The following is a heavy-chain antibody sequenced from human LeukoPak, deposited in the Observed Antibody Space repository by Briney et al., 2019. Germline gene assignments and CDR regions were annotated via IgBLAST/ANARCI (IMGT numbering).Heavy chain of an antibody. CDR3: ARVSRIQLWLRAGDDAFDI. Sequence: SQTLSLTCAISGDSVSSNSAAWNWIRQSPSRGLEWLGRTYYRSKWYNDYAVSVKSRITINPDTSKNQFSLQLSSVTAADTAVYYCARVSRIQLWLRAGDDAFDIWGQGTLVTVSS. CDR1: GDSVSSNSAA. CDR2: TYYRSKWYN. D-gene: IGHD5-18*01. V-gene: IGHV6-1*01. J-gene: IGHJ3*02.